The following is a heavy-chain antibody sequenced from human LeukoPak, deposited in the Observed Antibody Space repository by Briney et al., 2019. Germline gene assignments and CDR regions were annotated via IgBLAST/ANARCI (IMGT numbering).Heavy chain of an antibody. D-gene: IGHD3-10*01. V-gene: IGHV4-39*07. CDR1: GGSISSSSYY. Sequence: PSETLSLTCTVSGGSISSSSYYWGWISQPPGKGLEWIGSIYYSGSTYYNPSLKSRVTISVDTSKNQFSLKLSSVTAADTAVYYCARRSDGVWFGKKIDYWGQGTLVTVSS. CDR2: IYYSGST. CDR3: ARRSDGVWFGKKIDY. J-gene: IGHJ4*02.